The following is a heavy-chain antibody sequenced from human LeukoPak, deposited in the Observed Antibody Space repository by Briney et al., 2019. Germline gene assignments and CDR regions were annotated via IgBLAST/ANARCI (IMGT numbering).Heavy chain of an antibody. D-gene: IGHD6-19*01. CDR3: AREQWNSFNI. Sequence: GGSLRLSCAASGFTFRSYEMNWVRQAPGKGLEWVSYISSSGSTIYYADSVKGRFTISGDNAKTSLFLQMNSLRAEDTAVYYCAREQWNSFNIWGQGTMVTVSS. V-gene: IGHV3-48*03. CDR1: GFTFRSYE. J-gene: IGHJ3*02. CDR2: ISSSGSTI.